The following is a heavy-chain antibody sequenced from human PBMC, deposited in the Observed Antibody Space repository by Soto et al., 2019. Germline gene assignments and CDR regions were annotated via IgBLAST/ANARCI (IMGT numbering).Heavy chain of an antibody. V-gene: IGHV6-1*01. CDR1: GDTVSSNSVA. CDR3: ARSEEDSDYYYYGMDV. J-gene: IGHJ6*02. Sequence: SQTLSLTCVGSGDTVSSNSVAWNWVRQSPSRGLEWLGRTYYRSRWYSDYAVSVRSRIDINADTSKNQVSLQLNSGTPEDTAVDYCARSEEDSDYYYYGMDVWGQGTTVTVSS. CDR2: TYYRSRWYS. D-gene: IGHD2-15*01.